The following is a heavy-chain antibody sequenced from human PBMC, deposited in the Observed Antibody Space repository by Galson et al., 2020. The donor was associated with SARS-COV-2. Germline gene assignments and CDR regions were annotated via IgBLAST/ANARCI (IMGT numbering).Heavy chain of an antibody. CDR2: ISGSGDTK. CDR1: GFTFTDFA. Sequence: GGSLRLSCAASGFTFTDFAMSWVRQAPGKGLEWVSAISGSGDTKYFADSVRGRFTISRDNSKNTLYLHMNSLRAEDTAVYYCVNRGLSTFYFDYWGQGTLVTVSS. J-gene: IGHJ4*02. D-gene: IGHD1-1*01. V-gene: IGHV3-23*01. CDR3: VNRGLSTFYFDY.